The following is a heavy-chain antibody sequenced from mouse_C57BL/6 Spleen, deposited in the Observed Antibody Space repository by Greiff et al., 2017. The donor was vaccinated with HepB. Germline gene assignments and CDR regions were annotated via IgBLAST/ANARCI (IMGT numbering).Heavy chain of an antibody. CDR3: ARMNIVYDGYFDY. V-gene: IGHV1-82*01. CDR2: IYPGDGDT. Sequence: QVQLKQSGPELVKPGASVKISCKASGYAFSSSWMNWVKQRPGKGLEWIGRIYPGDGDTNYNGKFKGKATLTADKSSSTAYMQLSSLTSEDSAVYFCARMNIVYDGYFDYWGQGTTLTVSS. J-gene: IGHJ2*01. CDR1: GYAFSSSW. D-gene: IGHD2-3*01.